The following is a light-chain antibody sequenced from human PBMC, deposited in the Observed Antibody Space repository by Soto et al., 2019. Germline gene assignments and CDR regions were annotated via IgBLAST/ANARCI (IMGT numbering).Light chain of an antibody. CDR2: KAS. Sequence: DIQMTQSPSTLSASVGDPVIITCRASQSVGRWLAWFQQKVGNFPKLLIYKASDLQSGVPSRCSGTGSGTEFTLTISSLQPDDFATYYCQQYATYSLFTFGPGTKVDVK. J-gene: IGKJ3*01. CDR3: QQYATYSLFT. CDR1: QSVGRW. V-gene: IGKV1-5*03.